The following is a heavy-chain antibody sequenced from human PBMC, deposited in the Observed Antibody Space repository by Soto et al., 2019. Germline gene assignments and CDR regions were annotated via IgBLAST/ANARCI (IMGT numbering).Heavy chain of an antibody. CDR2: IRQDGSEK. CDR1: GFTFSSNW. J-gene: IGHJ4*02. Sequence: EVQLVESGGNLVQPGGSLRLSCVGSGFTFSSNWMTWVRQAPGKGLEWVGNIRQDGSEKNYVDSVKGRFTISRDNAKNSLYLQMNSLRAEDTAVYHCAREIVVARGASYFDYWGPGTLVTVSS. D-gene: IGHD2-2*01. CDR3: AREIVVARGASYFDY. V-gene: IGHV3-7*04.